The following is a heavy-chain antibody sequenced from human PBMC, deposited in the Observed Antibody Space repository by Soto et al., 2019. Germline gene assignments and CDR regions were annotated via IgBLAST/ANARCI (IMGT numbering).Heavy chain of an antibody. V-gene: IGHV1-45*02. J-gene: IGHJ2*01. Sequence: SVKVSCKASGYTFTYRYLHWVRQAPGQALEWMGWITPFNGNTNYAQKFQDRVTITRDRSMSTAYMELSSLRSEDTAMYYCATSPSLDRHFITMIGDPWYFDLWGRXSLVTVSS. CDR3: ATSPSLDRHFITMIGDPWYFDL. D-gene: IGHD3-22*01. CDR1: GYTFTYRY. CDR2: ITPFNGNT.